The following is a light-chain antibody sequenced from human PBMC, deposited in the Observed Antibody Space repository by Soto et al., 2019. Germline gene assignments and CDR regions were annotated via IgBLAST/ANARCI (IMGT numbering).Light chain of an antibody. CDR3: QQYGSSPPVT. CDR1: QTVRNNY. V-gene: IGKV3-20*01. CDR2: GAS. Sequence: EFVLTQSPGTLSLSPGERATLSCRASQTVRNNYLAWYQQKPGQAPRLLIYGASSRATGIPDRFSGSGSGTDFTLTISRLEPEDFAVYYCQQYGSSPPVTFGGGTKVDIK. J-gene: IGKJ4*01.